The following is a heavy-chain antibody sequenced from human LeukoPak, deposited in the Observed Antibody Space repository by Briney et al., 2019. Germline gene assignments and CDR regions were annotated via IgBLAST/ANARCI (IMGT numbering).Heavy chain of an antibody. CDR3: ARAADYYDSSGGGFFDY. CDR2: INPSGGST. CDR1: GYTFTSYY. D-gene: IGHD3-22*01. J-gene: IGHJ4*02. V-gene: IGHV1-46*01. Sequence: ASVKVSCKASGYTFTSYYMHWVRQAPGQGLEWMGIINPSGGSTSYAQKFQGRVTMTRDTSIRTVYMEVSRLRYDDTAVYYCARAADYYDSSGGGFFDYWGQGTLVTVSS.